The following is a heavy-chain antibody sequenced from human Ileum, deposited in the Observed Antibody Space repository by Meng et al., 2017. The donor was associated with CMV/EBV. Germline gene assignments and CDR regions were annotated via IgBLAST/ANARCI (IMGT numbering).Heavy chain of an antibody. CDR2: IIAANGNT. D-gene: IGHD3-9*01. J-gene: IGHJ4*02. V-gene: IGHV1-3*03. CDR3: ARDLKRLSDNYYDLLTATPNGAFDY. Sequence: IHGVRRAPGKGREWLGWIIAANGNTKYSAESQGRIGITRDMSASTVYMELSSLRPEDTALYYCARDLKRLSDNYYDLLTATPNGAFDYWGQGTLVTVSS.